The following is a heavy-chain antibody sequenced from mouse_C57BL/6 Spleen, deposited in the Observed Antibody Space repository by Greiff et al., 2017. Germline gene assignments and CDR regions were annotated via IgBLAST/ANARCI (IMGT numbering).Heavy chain of an antibody. V-gene: IGHV1-50*01. CDR2: IDPSDSYT. J-gene: IGHJ1*03. CDR3: ARSLITTVVDLDV. D-gene: IGHD1-1*01. CDR1: GYTFTSYW. Sequence: QVQLQQPGAELVKPGASVKLSCKASGYTFTSYWMQWVKQRPGQGLEWIGEIDPSDSYTNYNQKFKGKATLTVDTSSNTAYMQLSSLTSEDSAVYYCARSLITTVVDLDVWGTGTTVTVSS.